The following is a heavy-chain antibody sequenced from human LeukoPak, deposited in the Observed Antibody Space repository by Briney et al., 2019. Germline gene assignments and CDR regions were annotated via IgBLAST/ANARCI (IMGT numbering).Heavy chain of an antibody. CDR1: GFTFRTYE. CDR2: IRSSGTTM. V-gene: IGHV3-48*03. Sequence: GGSLRLSCVASGFTFRTYEMNWVRQAPGKGLEWVSFIRSSGTTMYYADSVQGRFTISRDNTENSLSLQMNSLRAEDTALYFCARGGDYGDYFDYWGQGSLVTVSS. D-gene: IGHD4-17*01. CDR3: ARGGDYGDYFDY. J-gene: IGHJ4*02.